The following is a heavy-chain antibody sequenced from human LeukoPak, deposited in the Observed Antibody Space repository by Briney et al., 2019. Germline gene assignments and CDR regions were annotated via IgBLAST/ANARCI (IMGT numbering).Heavy chain of an antibody. CDR3: ARDGDSPMVDFDY. CDR1: GYTFTDFY. V-gene: IGHV1-2*02. J-gene: IGHJ4*02. D-gene: IGHD5-18*01. Sequence: GASVKVSCKTSGYTFTDFYFYWLRQAPGQGLEWVGWIHPRNGDTKYAQKFQDRVTLTRDTFISTAYMGLSRLTSDDTAIYYCARDGDSPMVDFDYWGQGTLVHVSS. CDR2: IHPRNGDT.